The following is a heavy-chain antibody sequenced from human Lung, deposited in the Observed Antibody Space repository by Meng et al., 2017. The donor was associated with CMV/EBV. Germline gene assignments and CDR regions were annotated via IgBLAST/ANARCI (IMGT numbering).Heavy chain of an antibody. CDR3: ARRPPALTGNWFDP. V-gene: IGHV4-39*02. J-gene: IGHJ5*02. CDR1: GGSISSTSDY. Sequence: SDTXSLTCSVSGGSISSTSDYWGWIRQPPGKGLEWIGSIYYRGTTYYNPSLKSRVTVSVDTSKNHLSLTLSAVTAADTAVYYCARRPPALTGNWFDPWGQGXLVTVSS. D-gene: IGHD1-14*01. CDR2: IYYRGTT.